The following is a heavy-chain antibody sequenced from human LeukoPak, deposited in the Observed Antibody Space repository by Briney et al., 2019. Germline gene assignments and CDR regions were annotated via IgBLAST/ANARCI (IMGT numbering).Heavy chain of an antibody. D-gene: IGHD6-6*01. J-gene: IGHJ6*02. CDR1: GFTFSTYV. Sequence: GGSLRLSCAASGFTFSTYVMSWVRQAPGKGLEWVSGISGSGGSTYYADSVKGRFTTSRDNSKNTLYLQMNSLRAEDTAVYYCAKDRKSLAALSGYGMDVWGQGTTVTVSS. CDR3: AKDRKSLAALSGYGMDV. V-gene: IGHV3-23*01. CDR2: ISGSGGST.